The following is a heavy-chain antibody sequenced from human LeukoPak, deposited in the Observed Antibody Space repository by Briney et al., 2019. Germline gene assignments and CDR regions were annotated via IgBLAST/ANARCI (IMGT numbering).Heavy chain of an antibody. CDR2: INHSGST. D-gene: IGHD3-22*01. J-gene: IGHJ4*02. V-gene: IGHV4-34*01. CDR1: GGSFSGYY. CDR3: AGLYYDSSGQPFDY. Sequence: SETLSLTCAVYGGSFSGYYWSWIRQPPGKGLEWSGEINHSGSTNYNPSLKSRVTISVDTSKNQFSLKLSSVTAADTAVYYCAGLYYDSSGQPFDYWGQGTLVTVSS.